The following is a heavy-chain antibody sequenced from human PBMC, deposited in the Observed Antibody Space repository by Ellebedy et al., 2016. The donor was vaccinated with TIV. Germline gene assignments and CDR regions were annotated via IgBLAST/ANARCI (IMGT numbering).Heavy chain of an antibody. Sequence: PGGSLRLSCAASGFSFRSYWMSCVRQAPGKGLEWVANIYQDGGVQYYVDSVKGRFTISRDNADNSLFLQMNSLRAADTAVYYCARRGSYGDYAVQINSWFDTWGRGILVAVSS. CDR2: IYQDGGVQ. V-gene: IGHV3-7*01. CDR3: ARRGSYGDYAVQINSWFDT. CDR1: GFSFRSYW. D-gene: IGHD4-17*01. J-gene: IGHJ5*02.